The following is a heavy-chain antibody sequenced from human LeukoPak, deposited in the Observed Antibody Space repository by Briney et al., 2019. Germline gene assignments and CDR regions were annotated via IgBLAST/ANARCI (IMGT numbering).Heavy chain of an antibody. D-gene: IGHD5-18*01. J-gene: IGHJ4*02. CDR3: AKGVEIQLWLPHYFDY. CDR1: GFTFSSYA. V-gene: IGHV3-30-3*01. CDR2: ISYDGSNK. Sequence: GGSLRLSCAASGFTFSSYAMHWVRQAPGKGLEWVAVISYDGSNKYYADSVKGRFTISRDNSKNTLYLQMNSLRAEDTAVYYCAKGVEIQLWLPHYFDYWGQGTLVTVSS.